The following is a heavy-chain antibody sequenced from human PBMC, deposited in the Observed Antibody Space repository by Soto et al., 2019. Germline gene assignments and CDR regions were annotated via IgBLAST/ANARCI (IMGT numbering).Heavy chain of an antibody. CDR2: SRNKANSYTT. CDR1: GFTFSDYY. V-gene: IGHV3-72*01. J-gene: IGHJ6*03. CDR3: SRSFYYGSVFYMDV. D-gene: IGHD3-10*01. Sequence: GGSLRLSCAASGFTFSDYYMEWVRQAPGKGLEWLGRSRNKANSYTTEYAASVKGRFTISRDDSKDSLYLQMNSLKTEDTAVYYCSRSFYYGSVFYMDVWGKGTTVTVSS.